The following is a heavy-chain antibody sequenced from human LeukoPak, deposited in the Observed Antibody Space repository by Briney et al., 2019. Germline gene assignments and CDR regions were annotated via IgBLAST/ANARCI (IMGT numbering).Heavy chain of an antibody. J-gene: IGHJ3*02. V-gene: IGHV4-4*07. CDR3: ARDSPRDYYDSSGYYYYAFDI. CDR1: GGSISSYY. Sequence: SETLSLTCTVSGGSISSYYWSWLRQPAGKGLEWIGRIYTSASTNYNPSLKSRVTMSVDTSKNQFSLKLSSVTAADTAVYYCARDSPRDYYDSSGYYYYAFDIWGQGTMVTVSS. CDR2: IYTSAST. D-gene: IGHD3-22*01.